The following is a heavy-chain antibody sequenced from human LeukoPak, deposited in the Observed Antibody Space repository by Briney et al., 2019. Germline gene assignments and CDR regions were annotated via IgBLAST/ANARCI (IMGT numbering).Heavy chain of an antibody. CDR1: GFTFSSYA. CDR3: ARPAVAGLRAGGYDY. D-gene: IGHD6-19*01. J-gene: IGHJ4*02. CDR2: ISYDGTNK. Sequence: PGRSLRLSCAASGFTFSSYAMHWVRQAPGKGLEWVAVISYDGTNKYYADSVKGRFTISRDNAKNTLYLQMNSLRVEDTAVYYCARPAVAGLRAGGYDYWGQGTLVTVSS. V-gene: IGHV3-30-3*01.